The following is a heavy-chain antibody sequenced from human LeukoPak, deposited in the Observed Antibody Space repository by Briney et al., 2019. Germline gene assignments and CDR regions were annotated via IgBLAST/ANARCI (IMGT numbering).Heavy chain of an antibody. CDR2: INPNSGGT. J-gene: IGHJ6*03. CDR3: ARGLLTDNWNYAGLRWDYYYHYMDV. CDR1: GYTFTGYY. V-gene: IGHV1-2*02. D-gene: IGHD1-7*01. Sequence: ASVKVSCKASGYTFTGYYMHWVRQAPGQGLEWMGWINPNSGGTNYAQKFQGRVTMTRDTSISTAYMELSRLRSDDTAVYYCARGLLTDNWNYAGLRWDYYYHYMDVWGKGTTVTVSS.